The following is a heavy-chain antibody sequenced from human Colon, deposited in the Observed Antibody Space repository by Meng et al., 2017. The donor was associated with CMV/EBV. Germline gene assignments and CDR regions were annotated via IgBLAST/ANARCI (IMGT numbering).Heavy chain of an antibody. Sequence: SCTVSGGSISSSSYFWVWIRQPPGKGLEWIGSLSYTGATNYNASLKSRVAISVDTSKNQFSLRLSSVTAADTAVYYCARDRNYFGSGTYLDYWGQGTLVTVSS. D-gene: IGHD3-10*01. CDR3: ARDRNYFGSGTYLDY. CDR1: GGSISSSSYF. V-gene: IGHV4-39*07. CDR2: LSYTGAT. J-gene: IGHJ4*02.